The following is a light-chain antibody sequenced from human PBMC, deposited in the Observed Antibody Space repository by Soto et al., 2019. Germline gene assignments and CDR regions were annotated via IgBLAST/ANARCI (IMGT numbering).Light chain of an antibody. V-gene: IGLV2-23*01. Sequence: QSVLAQPASVSWAPGQAIPISCTGNSSDVGSYNLVSWYQQHPGKAPKLMIYEGSKRPSGVSNRFSGSKSGNTASLTISGLQAEDEADYYCCSYAGSSTLYVVFGGGTKVTVL. CDR1: SSDVGSYNL. J-gene: IGLJ2*01. CDR2: EGS. CDR3: CSYAGSSTLYVV.